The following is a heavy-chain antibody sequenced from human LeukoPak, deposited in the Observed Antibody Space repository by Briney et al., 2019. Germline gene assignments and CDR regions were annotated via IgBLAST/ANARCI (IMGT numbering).Heavy chain of an antibody. CDR3: AREGGLYYDSSGYYSYYYYMDV. V-gene: IGHV3-30*04. CDR1: GFTFSIYA. D-gene: IGHD3-22*01. J-gene: IGHJ6*03. Sequence: PGRSLRLSCAASGFTFSIYAMHWVRQAPGKGLEWVAVISYDGSNKYYADSVKGRFSISRDNAKNTLYLQMNSLRGDDTAMYHCAREGGLYYDSSGYYSYYYYMDVWGKGTTVTVSS. CDR2: ISYDGSNK.